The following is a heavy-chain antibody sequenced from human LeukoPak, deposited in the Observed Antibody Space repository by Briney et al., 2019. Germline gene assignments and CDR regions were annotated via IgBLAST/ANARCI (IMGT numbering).Heavy chain of an antibody. V-gene: IGHV4-38-2*02. CDR3: ARGRPDGSGSYYKFDP. CDR1: GSSISRGYY. Sequence: SETLSLTCTVSGSSISRGYYWGWIRQSPGKGLEWIASIHHSGRIYYNPSLKSRVTIPIDTSKNKFSLKMTSVTAADTAVYYCARGRPDGSGSYYKFDPWGQGTLVTVSS. CDR2: IHHSGRI. D-gene: IGHD3-10*01. J-gene: IGHJ5*02.